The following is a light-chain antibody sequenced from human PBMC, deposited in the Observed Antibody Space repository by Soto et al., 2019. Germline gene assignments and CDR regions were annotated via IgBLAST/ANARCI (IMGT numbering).Light chain of an antibody. Sequence: QSALTQPASVSGSPGQSITISCTGTSSDVGSYILVSWYQQHPGKAPNLMIYEVSKRPSVVSNRFSGSRSCDTASLTISGLQDEDDADYDCCSYAGSSTLVFGTGTKVTVL. CDR2: EVS. J-gene: IGLJ1*01. CDR1: SSDVGSYIL. CDR3: CSYAGSSTLV. V-gene: IGLV2-23*02.